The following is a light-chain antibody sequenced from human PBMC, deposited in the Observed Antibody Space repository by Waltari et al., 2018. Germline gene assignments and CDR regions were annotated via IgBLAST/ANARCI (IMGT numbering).Light chain of an antibody. CDR3: QQHCSLPIT. CDR2: DAS. J-gene: IGKJ5*01. Sequence: DIQMTQSHSSLSASVGDRVTITCQASQGINNFLNWYQQRPGKAPDLLIYDASNLETGVPSRFSGSGSGTDFTFTISSVQPEDIATYYCQQHCSLPITFGQGTRLEIK. CDR1: QGINNF. V-gene: IGKV1-33*01.